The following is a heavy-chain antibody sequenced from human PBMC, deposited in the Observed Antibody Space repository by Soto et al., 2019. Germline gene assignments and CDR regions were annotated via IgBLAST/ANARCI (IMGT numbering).Heavy chain of an antibody. CDR2: INIKSGVT. D-gene: IGHD1-1*01. CDR3: ARGVGDNLNYLTLDT. J-gene: IGHJ5*02. CDR1: GYTFSDHY. V-gene: IGHV1-2*02. Sequence: ASVKVSCKASGYTFSDHYMHWVRQASGQGLEWMGWINIKSGVTKYEEKFQGRVTMTRDSSITTGYMELSRLRSDDTAVYYCARGVGDNLNYLTLDTWGPGTLGTVSS.